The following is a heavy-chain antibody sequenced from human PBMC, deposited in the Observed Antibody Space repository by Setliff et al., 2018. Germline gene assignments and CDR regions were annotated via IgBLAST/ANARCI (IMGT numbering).Heavy chain of an antibody. D-gene: IGHD2-2*01. J-gene: IGHJ4*02. CDR1: GYTFTNFG. CDR3: ARGPPDFVVVPAAAKFDF. CDR2: NGAY. Sequence: ASVKVSCKTSGYTFTNFGINWVRQAPGQGLEWMGWNGAYAQKFQGRVTMTTDTPTSTAYMELRSLRSDDTAVYYCARGPPDFVVVPAAAKFDFWGQGTLVTVSS. V-gene: IGHV1-18*01.